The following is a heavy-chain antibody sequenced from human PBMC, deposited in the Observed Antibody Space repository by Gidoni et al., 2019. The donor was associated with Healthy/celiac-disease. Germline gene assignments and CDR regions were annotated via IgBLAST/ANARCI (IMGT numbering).Heavy chain of an antibody. V-gene: IGHV3-43D*04. CDR3: AKDSAARPVVVAAFDY. Sequence: EVQLVASGGVVVQPGGSLSLPCAASGFTFDDYAMHWVRQAPGRGLEWVTLISWDGGSTYYADSVKGRFTISRDNSKNSLYLKMNSLRAEDTALYYCAKDSAARPVVVAAFDYWGQGTLVTVSS. J-gene: IGHJ4*02. D-gene: IGHD2-15*01. CDR1: GFTFDDYA. CDR2: ISWDGGST.